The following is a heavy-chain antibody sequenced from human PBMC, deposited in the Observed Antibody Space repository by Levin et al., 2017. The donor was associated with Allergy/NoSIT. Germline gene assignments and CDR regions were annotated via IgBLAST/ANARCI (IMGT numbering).Heavy chain of an antibody. CDR3: ARGGYSDY. D-gene: IGHD2-2*03. CDR1: GFTFSNYN. J-gene: IGHJ4*02. Sequence: GGSLRLSCAASGFTFSNYNMNWVRQAPGKGLEWVSSISTSSNYIYYADSVKGRFTISRDNAKNSLYVQMNSLRAEDTAVYYCARGGYSDYWGQGTLVTVSS. V-gene: IGHV3-21*01. CDR2: ISTSSNYI.